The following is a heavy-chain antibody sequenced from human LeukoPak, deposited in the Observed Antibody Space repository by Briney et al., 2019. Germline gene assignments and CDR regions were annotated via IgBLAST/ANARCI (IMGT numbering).Heavy chain of an antibody. V-gene: IGHV4-4*07. D-gene: IGHD2-2*01. CDR1: GGSISSYY. J-gene: IGHJ5*02. Sequence: SETLSLTCTVSGGSISSYYWSWIRQPAGKGLEWIGHIYTSGSTNYNPSLKSRVTMSVDTSKNQFSLKLSSVTAADTAVYYCARAKVSYCSSTSCHLNWFHPWGQGTLVTVSS. CDR3: ARAKVSYCSSTSCHLNWFHP. CDR2: IYTSGST.